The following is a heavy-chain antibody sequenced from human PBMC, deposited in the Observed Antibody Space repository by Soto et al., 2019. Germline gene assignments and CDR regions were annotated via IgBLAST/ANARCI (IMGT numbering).Heavy chain of an antibody. V-gene: IGHV3-30*18. CDR1: GFTFSAYG. CDR2: ISHDGDYT. CDR3: ANDATRRPGDHIDY. Sequence: QVQLVESGGGVVQPGRSLRLSCAASGFTFSAYGMHWVRQAPGKGLEWVAVISHDGDYTYFADSVKGRFTISRDNSKRTLYLQMDSLRTEDTALSYCANDATRRPGDHIDYWGQGTLVTVSS. J-gene: IGHJ4*02.